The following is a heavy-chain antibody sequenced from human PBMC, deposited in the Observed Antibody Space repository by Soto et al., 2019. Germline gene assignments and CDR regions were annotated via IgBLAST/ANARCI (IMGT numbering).Heavy chain of an antibody. CDR1: GFTFSNAW. J-gene: IGHJ6*02. CDR2: IKSKTDGGTT. Sequence: GGSLRLSCAASGFTFSNAWMSWVRQAPGWGLEWVGRIKSKTDGGTTDYAAPVKGRFTISRDDSKNTVYLQMNSLKTEDTAVYYCTTPGGDCSSTSCYANYYYYYGMDVWGQGTTVTVSS. V-gene: IGHV3-15*01. D-gene: IGHD2-2*01. CDR3: TTPGGDCSSTSCYANYYYYYGMDV.